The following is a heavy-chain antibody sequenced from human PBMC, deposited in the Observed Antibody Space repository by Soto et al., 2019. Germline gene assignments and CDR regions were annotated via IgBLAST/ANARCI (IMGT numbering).Heavy chain of an antibody. J-gene: IGHJ4*02. V-gene: IGHV3-23*01. CDR3: AKTPRYCSGGSCYGGYFDY. Sequence: GGSLRLSCAASGFTSNNYAMIWVRQAPGKGLEWVSAISGSGGNTYYADSVKGRFTISRDNSKITLYLQMNSLRAEDTAVYFRAKTPRYCSGGSCYGGYFDYWSQGTQVTVSS. D-gene: IGHD2-15*01. CDR2: ISGSGGNT. CDR1: GFTSNNYA.